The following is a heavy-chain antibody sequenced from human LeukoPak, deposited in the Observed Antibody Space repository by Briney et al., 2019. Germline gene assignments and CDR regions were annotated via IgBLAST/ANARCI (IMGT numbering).Heavy chain of an antibody. V-gene: IGHV3-66*01. D-gene: IGHD1-26*01. CDR1: GFIVGANF. CDR3: ARDLSAYSYGFGGDC. J-gene: IGHJ4*02. CDR2: MYSVGTT. Sequence: GGSLRLSCEASGFIVGANFMTWVRQAPGKGLEWVAVMYSVGTTHYADSVKGRFTVSRDPSKNAVYLQMDSLRVEDTAVYYCARDLSAYSYGFGGDCWGQGTRVIVSS.